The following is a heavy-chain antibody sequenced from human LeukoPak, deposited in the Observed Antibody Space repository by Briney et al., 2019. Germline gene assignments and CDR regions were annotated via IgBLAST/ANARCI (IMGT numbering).Heavy chain of an antibody. CDR2: ISATGGTT. D-gene: IGHD2-15*01. Sequence: GGSLRLSCAASGFTFSSYAMSWVRQTPGKGLEWVSAISATGGTTYHADSVKGRFTISRDNSKNTLYLQMNSLRAEDTAIYYCAKNGDRGAYCSGGSCYPYYYYYIDVWGKGTTVTISS. CDR1: GFTFSSYA. CDR3: AKNGDRGAYCSGGSCYPYYYYYIDV. V-gene: IGHV3-23*01. J-gene: IGHJ6*03.